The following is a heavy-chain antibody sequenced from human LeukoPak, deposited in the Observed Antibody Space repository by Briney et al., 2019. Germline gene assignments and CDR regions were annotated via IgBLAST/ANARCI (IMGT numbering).Heavy chain of an antibody. Sequence: GGSLRLSCAASGFTFNSYIMNWVRQAPGNRLEWVSYISSSCNTIYYADSVKRRFTISRDNAKNSLYMQMTRLTAEETAVYYCARPLSRVAMNYWGQGTLVTVSS. CDR3: ARPLSRVAMNY. J-gene: IGHJ4*02. CDR1: GFTFNSYI. CDR2: ISSSCNTI. V-gene: IGHV3-48*01. D-gene: IGHD2/OR15-2a*01.